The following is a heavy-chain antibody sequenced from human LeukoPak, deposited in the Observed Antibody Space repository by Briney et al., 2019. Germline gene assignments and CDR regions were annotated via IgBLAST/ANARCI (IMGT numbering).Heavy chain of an antibody. CDR3: ARRKYCSGGYCFSNYYCGMDV. CDR2: IKQDGSKK. J-gene: IGHJ6*04. V-gene: IGHV3-7*03. Sequence: PGGSLRLSCAASGFTFSSYCMSWVRQAPGKGLEWVANIKQDGSKKYYADSVKGRFTISRDNAKNSLYLKMDSLRAEDTALYYCARRKYCSGGYCFSNYYCGMDVWGKGTTVTVSS. CDR1: GFTFSSYC. D-gene: IGHD2-15*01.